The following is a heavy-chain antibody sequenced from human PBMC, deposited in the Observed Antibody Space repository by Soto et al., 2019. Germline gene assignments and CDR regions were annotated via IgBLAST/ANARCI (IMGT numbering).Heavy chain of an antibody. V-gene: IGHV4-59*01. CDR3: ARVAPACSNYEVGYFDY. D-gene: IGHD4-4*01. Sequence: SETLSLTCTVSGGSISSYYWSWIRQPPGKVLEWIGYIYYSGSTNYNPSLKSRVTISVDTSKNQFSLKLSSVTAADTAVYYCARVAPACSNYEVGYFDYWGQGTLVTVSS. CDR2: IYYSGST. J-gene: IGHJ4*02. CDR1: GGSISSYY.